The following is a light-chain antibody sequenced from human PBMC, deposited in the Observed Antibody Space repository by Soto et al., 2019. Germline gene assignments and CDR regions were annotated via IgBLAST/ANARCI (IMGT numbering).Light chain of an antibody. CDR3: QQRSSLPLT. CDR1: QKSSNDY. J-gene: IGKJ4*02. CDR2: GAS. V-gene: IGKV3-11*01. Sequence: EIVLTQSPGTLSLSPGQTATLSCRSGQKSSNDYLAWYQQKPGQVPRLLIYGASNRATGIPDRFSGSGSGTDFTLTISTLEAEDFAVYFCQQRSSLPLTFGGGTKVDI.